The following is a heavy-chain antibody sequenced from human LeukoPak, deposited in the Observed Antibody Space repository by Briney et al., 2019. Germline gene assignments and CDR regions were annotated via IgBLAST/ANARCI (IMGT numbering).Heavy chain of an antibody. Sequence: GGSLRLSCAASGYTFSSYAMHWVRQAPGKGLEYVSAISSNGVSTYYANSVKGRFTISRDNSKNTLYLQMGSLRAEDMAVYYCARSFYSYYDTLTGYYPMYYFDYWGQGTLVTVSS. CDR3: ARSFYSYYDTLTGYYPMYYFDY. D-gene: IGHD3-9*01. J-gene: IGHJ4*02. CDR1: GYTFSSYA. CDR2: ISSNGVST. V-gene: IGHV3-64*01.